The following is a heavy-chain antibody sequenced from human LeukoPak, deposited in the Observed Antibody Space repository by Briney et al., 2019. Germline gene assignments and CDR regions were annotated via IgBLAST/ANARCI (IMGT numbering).Heavy chain of an antibody. V-gene: IGHV1-8*01. D-gene: IGHD3-10*01. CDR2: MNPNRGNA. J-gene: IGHJ6*03. CDR3: ARGRGRGWFREFRYYYYYMDV. CDR1: GYTFTSYD. Sequence: GASVKVSCKASGYTFTSYDINWVRQATGQGLEWMGWMNPNRGNAGYAQKFQGRVTMTRNTSIGKAYMELSSLRSEDTAVYYCARGRGRGWFREFRYYYYYMDVWGKGTTVTVSS.